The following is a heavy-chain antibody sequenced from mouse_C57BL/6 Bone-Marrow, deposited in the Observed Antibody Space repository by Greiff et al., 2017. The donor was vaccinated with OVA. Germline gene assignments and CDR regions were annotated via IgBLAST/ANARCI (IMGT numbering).Heavy chain of an antibody. CDR3: ARAIYYYGSSYPHWYFDV. V-gene: IGHV5-17*01. CDR2: ISSGSSTI. J-gene: IGHJ1*03. CDR1: GFTFSDYG. Sequence: EVQRVESGGGLVKPGGSLKLSCAASGFTFSDYGMHWVRQAPEKGLEWVAYISSGSSTIYYADTVKGRFTISRDNAKNTLFLQMTSLRSEDTAMYYCARAIYYYGSSYPHWYFDVWGTGTTVTVSS. D-gene: IGHD1-1*01.